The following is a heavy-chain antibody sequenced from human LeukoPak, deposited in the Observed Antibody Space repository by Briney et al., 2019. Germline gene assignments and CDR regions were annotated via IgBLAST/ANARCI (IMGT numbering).Heavy chain of an antibody. CDR3: VSFYETN. D-gene: IGHD2-2*01. CDR1: GNYW. Sequence: GGSLRLSCAASGNYWMHWVRQAPGKGLVWVSHVNSDGSWTSHADSVKGRFTISKDNAKNTVYLQMNNLRTEDTAVYYCVSFYETNWGRGALVTVSS. V-gene: IGHV3-74*01. J-gene: IGHJ4*02. CDR2: VNSDGSWT.